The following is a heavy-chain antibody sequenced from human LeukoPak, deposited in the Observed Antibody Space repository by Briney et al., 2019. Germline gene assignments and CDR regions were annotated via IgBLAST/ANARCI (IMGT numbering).Heavy chain of an antibody. CDR2: IYYSGST. J-gene: IGHJ4*02. Sequence: SETLSLTCTVSGGSISSYYWSWIRQPPGKGLEWIGYIYYSGSTNYNPSLKSRVTISVDTSKNQFSLKLSSVTAADTAVYYCARVDMDSGSYYEASFDYWGQGTLVTVSS. D-gene: IGHD1-26*01. V-gene: IGHV4-59*08. CDR1: GGSISSYY. CDR3: ARVDMDSGSYYEASFDY.